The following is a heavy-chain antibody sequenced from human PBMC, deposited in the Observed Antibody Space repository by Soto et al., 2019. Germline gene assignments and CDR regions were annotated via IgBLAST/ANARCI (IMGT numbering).Heavy chain of an antibody. J-gene: IGHJ6*02. CDR1: GYTFTSYG. D-gene: IGHD2-2*01. V-gene: IGHV1-18*01. Sequence: GASVNVSCKASGYTFTSYGISWVRQAPGQGLEWMGWISAYNGNTNYAQKLQGRVTMTTDTSTSTAYMELRSLRSDDTAVYYCAKNPPPQDIVVVPAAILPHYYYYGMDVWGQGTTVTVSS. CDR3: AKNPPPQDIVVVPAAILPHYYYYGMDV. CDR2: ISAYNGNT.